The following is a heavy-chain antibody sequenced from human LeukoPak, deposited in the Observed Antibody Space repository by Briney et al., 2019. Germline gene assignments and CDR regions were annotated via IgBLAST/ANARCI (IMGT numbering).Heavy chain of an antibody. V-gene: IGHV1-8*01. CDR1: GYPFTPYE. CDR3: ARGPRNDP. Sequence: GASVKVSCKTSGYPFTPYEINWVRQAAGQGLEWMGWVHPNSGNTAYAQRFQGRVTMTRDTSISTAYIELSSQTSDDTAVYFCARGPRNDPWGQGTLVTVSS. J-gene: IGHJ5*02. CDR2: VHPNSGNT. D-gene: IGHD1-14*01.